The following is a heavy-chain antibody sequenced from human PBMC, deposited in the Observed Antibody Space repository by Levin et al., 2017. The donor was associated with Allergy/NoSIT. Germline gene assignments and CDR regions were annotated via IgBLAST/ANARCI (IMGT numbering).Heavy chain of an antibody. V-gene: IGHV3-23*01. D-gene: IGHD3-10*01. J-gene: IGHJ6*02. CDR1: GFAFNSYA. CDR2: ITGSSGST. Sequence: GGSLRLSCAASGFAFNSYAMSWVRHPPGKGLEWVSVITGSSGSTYYAESVKGRFTISRDNSRKTVYLQMNSLRAEDTAVYYCAKSPLTRGAMAVWGQGTTVTVSS. CDR3: AKSPLTRGAMAV.